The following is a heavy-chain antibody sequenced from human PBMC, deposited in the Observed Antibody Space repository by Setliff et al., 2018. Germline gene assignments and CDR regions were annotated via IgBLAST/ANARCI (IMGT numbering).Heavy chain of an antibody. CDR1: GYTFPNYG. D-gene: IGHD2-2*01. V-gene: IGHV1-18*01. Sequence: GASVKVSCKASGYTFPNYGITWVRQAPGQGLEWMGWISAYSGNTKYAQKPQGRVTMTTDTSTTTAYLELRSLTSDDTAVYYCSGLVRYCTTTSCQGASGAEFWGQGTLVTVSS. CDR3: SGLVRYCTTTSCQGASGAEF. CDR2: ISAYSGNT. J-gene: IGHJ4*02.